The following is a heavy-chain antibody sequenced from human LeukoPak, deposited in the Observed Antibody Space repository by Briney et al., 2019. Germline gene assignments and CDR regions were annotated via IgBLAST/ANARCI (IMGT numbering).Heavy chain of an antibody. CDR1: GFTFSSYA. CDR3: AKRSWGDDSSGYFNY. J-gene: IGHJ4*02. V-gene: IGHV3-23*01. Sequence: GGSLRLSCAASGFTFSSYAMSWVRQAPGKGLEWVSAISGSGGSTYYADSVKGRFTISRDNSKNTLYLQMNSLRAEDTAVYYCAKRSWGDDSSGYFNYWGQGTVVTVSS. CDR2: ISGSGGST. D-gene: IGHD3-22*01.